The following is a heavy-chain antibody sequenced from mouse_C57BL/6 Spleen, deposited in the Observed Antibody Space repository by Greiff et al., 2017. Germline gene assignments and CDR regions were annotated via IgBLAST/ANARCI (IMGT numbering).Heavy chain of an antibody. CDR2: IWSGGST. CDR3: ARNGIPPYYYGNPYWDLDV. CDR1: GFSLTSYG. J-gene: IGHJ1*03. V-gene: IGHV2-2*01. Sequence: QVQLQQSGPGLVQPSQSLSITCTVSGFSLTSYGVHWVRQSPGKGLEWLGVIWSGGSTDYNAAFISRLSISKDNSKSQVFFKMNSLQADYTAIYYWARNGIPPYYYGNPYWDLDVWGKGTTVTVSS. D-gene: IGHD1-1*01.